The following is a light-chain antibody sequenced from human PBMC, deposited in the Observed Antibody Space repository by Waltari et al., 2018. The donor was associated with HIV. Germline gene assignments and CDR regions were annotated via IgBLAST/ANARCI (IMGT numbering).Light chain of an antibody. CDR3: QQYNGWPRT. CDR1: QNVITN. J-gene: IGKJ1*01. CDR2: GSS. Sequence: IVMTQSPATLSVSPGERVTLSCRASQNVITNLAWYQQKPGQAPSLLIYGSSTRASGIPARFTGGGSGSDFTLTINSLQSEDCGLYYCQQYNGWPRTFGQGTKV. V-gene: IGKV3-15*01.